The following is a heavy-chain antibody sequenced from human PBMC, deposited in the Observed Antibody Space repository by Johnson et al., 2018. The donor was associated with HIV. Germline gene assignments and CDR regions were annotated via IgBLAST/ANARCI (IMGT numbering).Heavy chain of an antibody. CDR1: GFTFSSYG. J-gene: IGHJ3*02. Sequence: QVQLVESGGGVVQPGGSLRLSCAASGFTFSSYGMHWVRQAPGKGLEWVAVISYDGSNTYYADSVKGRFTISRDNSKNTLYLQMNSLRAEDTAVYYCARDLTNWGVGRAFDIWGQGTMVTVSS. CDR2: ISYDGSNT. CDR3: ARDLTNWGVGRAFDI. D-gene: IGHD7-27*01. V-gene: IGHV3-30*03.